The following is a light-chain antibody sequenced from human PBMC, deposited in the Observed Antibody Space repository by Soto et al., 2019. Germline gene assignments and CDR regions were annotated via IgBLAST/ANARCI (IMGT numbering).Light chain of an antibody. Sequence: QSVLTQPPSVSGAPGQRVTISCPGNSSNIGAGYDVHWYQQLPGTAPKLLIYGNNNRPSGVPDRFSGSKSGTSASLAITGLQAEDEADYYCQSYDSSLSGSKVFGGGTKVTVL. CDR3: QSYDSSLSGSKV. V-gene: IGLV1-40*01. CDR2: GNN. CDR1: SSNIGAGYD. J-gene: IGLJ2*01.